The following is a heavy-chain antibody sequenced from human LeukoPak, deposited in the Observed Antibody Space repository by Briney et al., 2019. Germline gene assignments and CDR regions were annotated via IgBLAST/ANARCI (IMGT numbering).Heavy chain of an antibody. D-gene: IGHD5-12*01. CDR1: GGSISSYY. Sequence: PSETLSLTCTVSGGSISSYYWSWIRQPPGKGLEWIGYIYYSGSTNYNPSLKSRVTISVDTSKNQFSLKLSSVTAADTAVYYCARSTNSGYGPFDYWGRGTLVTVSS. J-gene: IGHJ4*02. V-gene: IGHV4-59*01. CDR2: IYYSGST. CDR3: ARSTNSGYGPFDY.